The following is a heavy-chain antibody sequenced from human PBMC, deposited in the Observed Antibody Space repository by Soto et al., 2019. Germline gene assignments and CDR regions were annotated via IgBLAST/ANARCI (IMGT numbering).Heavy chain of an antibody. CDR3: AKELGHGGRGAFDI. J-gene: IGHJ3*02. Sequence: QVQLVESGGGVVQPGRSLRLSCAASGFTFSSYGMHWVRQAPGKGLEWVAVISYDGSNKYYADYVKGRFTISRDNSKNTLYLQMNSLRAEDTAVYYCAKELGHGGRGAFDIWGQGTMVTVSS. CDR2: ISYDGSNK. D-gene: IGHD7-27*01. V-gene: IGHV3-30*18. CDR1: GFTFSSYG.